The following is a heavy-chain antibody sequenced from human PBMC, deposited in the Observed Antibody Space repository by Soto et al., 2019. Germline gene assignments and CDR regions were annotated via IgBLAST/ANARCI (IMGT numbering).Heavy chain of an antibody. CDR3: ARDGSSADYGD. Sequence: SVKVSCKASGDTFSRNAIHWVRQAPGQGLEWMGGIIPMFPTTNYAQKFKGRVTITADESTTTAFMELRSLRSEDTAIYYCARDGSSADYGDWGQRPLVTVSS. V-gene: IGHV1-69*13. D-gene: IGHD3-16*01. J-gene: IGHJ4*02. CDR1: GDTFSRNA. CDR2: IIPMFPTT.